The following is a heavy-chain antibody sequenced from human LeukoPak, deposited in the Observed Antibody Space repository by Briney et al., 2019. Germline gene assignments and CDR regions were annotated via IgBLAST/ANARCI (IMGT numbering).Heavy chain of an antibody. J-gene: IGHJ3*02. Sequence: AASVKVSCKASGYTFTSYGISWVRQAPGQGLEWMGWISAYNGNTNYAQKLQGRVTITTDTSTSTAYMELRSLRSDDTAVYYCARDSPGYYYDSSGYYASDAFDIWGQGTMVTVSS. CDR3: ARDSPGYYYDSSGYYASDAFDI. D-gene: IGHD3-22*01. V-gene: IGHV1-18*01. CDR1: GYTFTSYG. CDR2: ISAYNGNT.